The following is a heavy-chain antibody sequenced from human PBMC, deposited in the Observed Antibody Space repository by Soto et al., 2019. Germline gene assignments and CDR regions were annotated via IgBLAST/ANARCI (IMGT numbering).Heavy chain of an antibody. D-gene: IGHD3-10*01. Sequence: EVQLLESGGGLVQPGGSLRLSCAASGFTFSSYAMSWVRQAPGKGLEWVSAISGSGGSTYYADSVKGRFTLSRDNSKNTLYLQMNSLRAEDTDVYYCAKDLLVMVRGVVWGQGTLVTVSS. J-gene: IGHJ4*02. CDR2: ISGSGGST. CDR1: GFTFSSYA. CDR3: AKDLLVMVRGVV. V-gene: IGHV3-23*01.